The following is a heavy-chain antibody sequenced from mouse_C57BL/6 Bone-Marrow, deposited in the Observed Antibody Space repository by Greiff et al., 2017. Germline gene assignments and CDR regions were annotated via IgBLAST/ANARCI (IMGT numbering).Heavy chain of an antibody. Sequence: VQLVESGPGLVAPSQSLSITCTVSGFSLTSYAISWVRQPPGKGLEWLGVIWTGGGTNYNSALKSRLSISKDNSKSQVFLKMSSLQTEDTARYYCALITTVPYYYAMDYWGQGTSVTVSS. CDR3: ALITTVPYYYAMDY. CDR2: IWTGGGT. J-gene: IGHJ4*01. D-gene: IGHD1-1*01. V-gene: IGHV2-9-1*01. CDR1: GFSLTSYA.